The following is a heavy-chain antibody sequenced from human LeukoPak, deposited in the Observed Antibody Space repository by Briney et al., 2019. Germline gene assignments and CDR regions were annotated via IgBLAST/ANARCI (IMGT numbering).Heavy chain of an antibody. CDR2: INPNSGGT. D-gene: IGHD4-23*01. CDR3: ARDSNGPVNGGNSEFDY. V-gene: IGHV1-2*02. J-gene: IGHJ4*02. CDR1: GYTFTGYY. Sequence: ASVKVSCKASGYTFTGYYMHWVRQAPGQGLEWMGWINPNSGGTNYAQKFQGRVTMTRDTSISTAYIELSRLRSDDTAVYYCARDSNGPVNGGNSEFDYWGQGTLVTVSS.